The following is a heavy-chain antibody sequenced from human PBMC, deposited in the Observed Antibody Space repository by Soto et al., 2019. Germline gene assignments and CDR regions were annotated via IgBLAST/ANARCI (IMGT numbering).Heavy chain of an antibody. CDR3: ARHYRGAFDI. J-gene: IGHJ3*02. Sequence: HPGGSLRLSCAASGFPFTNYWMNWVRQTPGKGLMWVSRISPDGSDVGYADSVKGRLIISRDNAKNSLYLQMNSLRAEDTAVYYCARHYRGAFDIWGQGTMVTVSS. V-gene: IGHV3-74*01. CDR2: ISPDGSDV. CDR1: GFPFTNYW. D-gene: IGHD3-10*01.